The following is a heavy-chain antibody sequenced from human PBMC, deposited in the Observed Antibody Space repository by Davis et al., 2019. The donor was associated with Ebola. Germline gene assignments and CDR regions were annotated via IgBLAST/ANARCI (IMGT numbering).Heavy chain of an antibody. Sequence: PGGSLRLSCAASGFTVSSNYMSWVRQAPGKGLEWVSVIYSGGSTYYADSVKGRLTISRHNSKNTLYLQMNSLRAEDTAVYYCATTSFSPNSSGWSEYFDYWGQGTLVTVSS. D-gene: IGHD6-19*01. V-gene: IGHV3-53*04. CDR3: ATTSFSPNSSGWSEYFDY. J-gene: IGHJ4*02. CDR1: GFTVSSNY. CDR2: IYSGGST.